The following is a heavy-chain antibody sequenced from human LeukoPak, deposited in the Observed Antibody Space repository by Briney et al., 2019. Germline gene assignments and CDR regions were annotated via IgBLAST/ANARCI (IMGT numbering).Heavy chain of an antibody. J-gene: IGHJ6*04. V-gene: IGHV1-8*01. CDR1: RYTFTSYD. CDR3: ARGHFGDV. Sequence: ASVKVSCKASRYTFTSYDINWVREAAGQGLEWMGWMNPNTGRTGFAQKFQGRLTMTRDTSISTAYMELSSLRSEDTAVYYCARGHFGDVWGKGTTVTVSS. D-gene: IGHD2/OR15-2a*01. CDR2: MNPNTGRT.